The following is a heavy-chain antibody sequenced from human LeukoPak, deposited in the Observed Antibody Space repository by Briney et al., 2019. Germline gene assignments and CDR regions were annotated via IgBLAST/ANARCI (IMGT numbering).Heavy chain of an antibody. CDR2: IHDSGST. J-gene: IGHJ3*02. Sequence: PSETLSLTCTVSGGSISNSNSYWGWIRQPPGKGLEWIGYIHDSGSTYYNSSLKSRVTISVDTSKKQFSLKLSSVTAADTAFYYFVERPARGAFDIWGQGTNVTGSS. D-gene: IGHD2-2*01. CDR3: VERPARGAFDI. V-gene: IGHV4-39*01. CDR1: GGSISNSNSY.